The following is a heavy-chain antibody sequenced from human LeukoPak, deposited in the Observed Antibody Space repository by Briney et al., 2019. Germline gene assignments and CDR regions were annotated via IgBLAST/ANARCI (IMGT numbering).Heavy chain of an antibody. J-gene: IGHJ4*02. D-gene: IGHD6-19*01. CDR2: INTDGTVT. Sequence: GGSLRLSCAASGFTFSKYWILWVRQAPGKGLESVSRINTDGTVTTYADSVKGRFTVSRDNADNTMFLQMNSVRDDDTAVYYCATKQWLAPPPDSWGQGTPVTVPS. CDR3: ATKQWLAPPPDS. CDR1: GFTFSKYW. V-gene: IGHV3-74*01.